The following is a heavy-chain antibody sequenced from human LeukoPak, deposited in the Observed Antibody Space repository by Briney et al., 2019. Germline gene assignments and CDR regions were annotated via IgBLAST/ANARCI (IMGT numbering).Heavy chain of an antibody. Sequence: GESLQISCKGSGYSFTDYWIGWVRQMPGEGLQWMGTIYPDDSDIRYSPSFQGQVTISADKSIITAYLQWSSLKASDTAMYYCARHGRGSRSPNAFDIWGQGTMVSVSS. CDR1: GYSFTDYW. CDR3: ARHGRGSRSPNAFDI. D-gene: IGHD3-10*01. V-gene: IGHV5-51*01. J-gene: IGHJ3*02. CDR2: IYPDDSDI.